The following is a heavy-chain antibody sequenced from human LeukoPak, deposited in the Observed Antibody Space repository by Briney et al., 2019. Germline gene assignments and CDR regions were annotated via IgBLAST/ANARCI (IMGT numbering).Heavy chain of an antibody. CDR2: IYYSGST. D-gene: IGHD2-15*01. V-gene: IGHV4-31*03. CDR1: GGSISSGGYY. Sequence: SETLSLTCTVSGGSISSGGYYWSWIRQHPGKGLEWIGYIYYSGSTYYNPSLKSRVTISVDTSKNQFSLKLSSVTAADTAVYYCAREVVPDHHLYYYYGMDVWGQGTTVTVSS. J-gene: IGHJ6*02. CDR3: AREVVPDHHLYYYYGMDV.